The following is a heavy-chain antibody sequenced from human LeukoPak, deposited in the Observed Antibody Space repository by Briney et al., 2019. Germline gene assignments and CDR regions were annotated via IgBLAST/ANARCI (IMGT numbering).Heavy chain of an antibody. CDR2: IIPIFGTA. J-gene: IGHJ4*02. CDR3: ARGWDCGGDCYSSGYFDY. CDR1: GGTFSSYA. V-gene: IGHV1-69*05. D-gene: IGHD2-21*02. Sequence: ASVKVSCKASGGTFSSYAISWVRQAPGQGLEWMGGIIPIFGTANYARKFQGRVTITTDESTSTAYMELSSLRSEDTAVYYCARGWDCGGDCYSSGYFDYWGQGTLVTVSS.